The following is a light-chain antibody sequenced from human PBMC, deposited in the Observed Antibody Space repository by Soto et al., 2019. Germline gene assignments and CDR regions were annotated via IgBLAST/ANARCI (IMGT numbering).Light chain of an antibody. CDR3: QQYVTSPRT. J-gene: IGKJ1*01. V-gene: IGKV3-20*01. Sequence: EVVLTQSPDTLSLSPGAPAPLSCRASQSLRATYVAWYQQRPGQAPRLLIYGASFRATGIPVRFSGRGSGTDFTLSISRLEPEDFAVYYCQQYVTSPRTFGQGTKVDIK. CDR2: GAS. CDR1: QSLRATY.